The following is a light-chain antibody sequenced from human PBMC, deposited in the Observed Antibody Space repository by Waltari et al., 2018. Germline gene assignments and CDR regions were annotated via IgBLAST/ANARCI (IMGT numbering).Light chain of an antibody. J-gene: IGLJ1*01. V-gene: IGLV2-11*01. CDR3: CSYAGSYTYV. CDR1: SSDVGGYKF. Sequence: QSALTQPRSVSGSPGQSVTVSCTGTSSDVGGYKFVSWYQHHPGKAPKLMISDVSKRPSGVPDRFSGSKSGDTASLTISGLQAEDEADYYCCSYAGSYTYVFGTGTRVTVL. CDR2: DVS.